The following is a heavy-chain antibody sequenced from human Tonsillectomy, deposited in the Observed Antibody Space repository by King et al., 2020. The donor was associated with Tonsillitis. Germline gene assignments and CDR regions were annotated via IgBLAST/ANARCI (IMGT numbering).Heavy chain of an antibody. D-gene: IGHD6-19*01. CDR1: GFAFRSYG. CDR3: ARERLYSSDWGIDY. J-gene: IGHJ4*02. V-gene: IGHV3-30*19. CDR2: ISYDASRE. Sequence: VQLVESGGGVVQPGGSLRPSCASSGFAFRSYGMHWVRQAPGKGLEWVAVISYDASRENYADSVKGRFTISRDNSKNTLYLQMNSLRVGDTAVYYCARERLYSSDWGIDYWGQGSLVSVSS.